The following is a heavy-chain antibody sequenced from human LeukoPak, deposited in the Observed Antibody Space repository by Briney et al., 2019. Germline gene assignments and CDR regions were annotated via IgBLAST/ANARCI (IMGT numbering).Heavy chain of an antibody. CDR3: ARGTSVEWTEVNFGY. J-gene: IGHJ4*02. CDR1: GYTFTNYH. CDR2: INPSGDST. D-gene: IGHD3-3*01. Sequence: ASVKVSCKASGYTFTNYHMHWVRQAPGQGLEWMGIINPSGDSTSYAQKFQGRVTMTRDTSTSTVYMELSSLRSEDTAIYYCARGTSVEWTEVNFGYWGQGTLVTVSS. V-gene: IGHV1-46*01.